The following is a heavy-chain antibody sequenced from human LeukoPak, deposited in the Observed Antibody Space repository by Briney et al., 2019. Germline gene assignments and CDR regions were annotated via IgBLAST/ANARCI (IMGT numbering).Heavy chain of an antibody. V-gene: IGHV3-48*03. D-gene: IGHD6-6*01. J-gene: IGHJ4*02. Sequence: GGSLRLSCAASGFTFSSYEMNWVRQAPGKGLEWVSYISSSGSTIYYADSVKGRFTISRDNAKNSLYLQMNSLRAEDTAVYYCARDSSSSDYFDYWGQGTLVTVSS. CDR2: ISSSGSTI. CDR1: GFTFSSYE. CDR3: ARDSSSSDYFDY.